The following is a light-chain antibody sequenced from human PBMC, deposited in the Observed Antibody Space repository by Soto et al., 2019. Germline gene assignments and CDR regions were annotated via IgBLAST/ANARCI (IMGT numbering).Light chain of an antibody. CDR3: SSYTSSSTLPFV. J-gene: IGLJ1*01. Sequence: QSVLTQPASVSGSPGQSITISCTGTSSDVGGYNYVSWYQQHPGKAPKLMIYDVSNRPSGVSNRFSGSKSGNTASLTIYVLKAEDEADYYSSSYTSSSTLPFVFGTGTKVTVL. CDR2: DVS. V-gene: IGLV2-14*01. CDR1: SSDVGGYNY.